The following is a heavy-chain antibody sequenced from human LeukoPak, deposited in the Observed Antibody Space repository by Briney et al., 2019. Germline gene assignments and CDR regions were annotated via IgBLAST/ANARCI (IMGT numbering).Heavy chain of an antibody. CDR2: IRYDGSNK. CDR1: GFTFSSYG. D-gene: IGHD5-12*01. Sequence: GGPLRLSCAASGFTFSSYGMHWVRQAPGKGLEWVAFIRYDGSNKYYADSVKGRFTISRDNSKNTLYLQMNSLRAEDTAVYYCARERAATIDYWGQGTLVTVSS. CDR3: ARERAATIDY. J-gene: IGHJ4*02. V-gene: IGHV3-30*02.